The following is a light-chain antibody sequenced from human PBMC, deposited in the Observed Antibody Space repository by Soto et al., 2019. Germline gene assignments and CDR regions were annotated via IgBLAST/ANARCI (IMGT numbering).Light chain of an antibody. CDR3: QQYNKWPLT. V-gene: IGKV3-15*01. Sequence: EIVMTQSPATLSVSPGERATLSCSARQSVSSNLAWYQQKPGQAPRLLIYHASTRATCIPARFSGSGSGTEFTLTISSLQSEDFAVYYCQQYNKWPLTFGGGTKVEIK. CDR1: QSVSSN. J-gene: IGKJ4*01. CDR2: HAS.